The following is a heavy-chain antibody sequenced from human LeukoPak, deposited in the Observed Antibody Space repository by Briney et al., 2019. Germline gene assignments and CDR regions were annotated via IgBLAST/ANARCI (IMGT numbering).Heavy chain of an antibody. CDR2: IRGKAYGGTT. D-gene: IGHD3-9*01. CDR3: TRDQGYDILTGYLDY. J-gene: IGHJ4*02. Sequence: GGSLRLSCTASGFTFGDYAMSWVRQAPGKGLEWVGFIRGKAYGGTTEYAASVKGRFTISRDDSKSIAYLQMNSLKTEDTAVYYCTRDQGYDILTGYLDYWGQGTLVTVSS. V-gene: IGHV3-49*04. CDR1: GFTFGDYA.